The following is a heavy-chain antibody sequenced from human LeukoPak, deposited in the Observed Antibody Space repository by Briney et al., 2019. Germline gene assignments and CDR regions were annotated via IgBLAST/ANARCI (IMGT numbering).Heavy chain of an antibody. CDR3: ARESRDGYNPDY. CDR1: GFTFTAYY. J-gene: IGHJ4*02. D-gene: IGHD5-24*01. CDR2: ISSSSSYT. Sequence: GRSLRLPCAAPGFTFTAYYMSWIRQAPGKGPAWVSYISSSSSYTKYADSVKGRFTISRDNAKNSLYLQMNSLRAEDTAVYYCARESRDGYNPDYWGQGTLVTVSS. V-gene: IGHV3-11*05.